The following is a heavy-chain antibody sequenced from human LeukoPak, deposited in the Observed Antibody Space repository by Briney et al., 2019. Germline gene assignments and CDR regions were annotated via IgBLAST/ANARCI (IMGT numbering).Heavy chain of an antibody. CDR1: GFTFGSYG. CDR2: ITPNADRT. CDR3: AIMHGYYDGSGYWVQ. D-gene: IGHD3-22*01. Sequence: GGSLRLSCAASGFTFGSYGMSWVRQAPGKGLEWVSFITPNADRTSYADSVEGRFTISRDNPRNTLYMQMNSLRDEDTAIYYCAIMHGYYDGSGYWVQWGQGTLVTISS. V-gene: IGHV3-23*01. J-gene: IGHJ1*01.